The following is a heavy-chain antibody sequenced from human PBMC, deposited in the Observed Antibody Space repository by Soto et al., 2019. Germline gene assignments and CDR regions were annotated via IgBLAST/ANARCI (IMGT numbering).Heavy chain of an antibody. J-gene: IGHJ3*02. Sequence: ASVKVSCKASGYTFTSYDINWVRQATGQWLEWMGRIIPILGITNYAQKFQGRVTITGDNSISTAYMELSSLRSEDTAVCYCASPLLGSSGDGHDAFDIWGQGTMVT. CDR3: ASPLLGSSGDGHDAFDI. V-gene: IGHV1-69*04. CDR2: IIPILGIT. D-gene: IGHD6-25*01. CDR1: GYTFTSYD.